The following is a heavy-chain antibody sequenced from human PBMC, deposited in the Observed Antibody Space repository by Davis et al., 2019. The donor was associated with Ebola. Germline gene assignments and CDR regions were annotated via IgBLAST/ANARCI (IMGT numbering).Heavy chain of an antibody. CDR1: GGSFSGYY. CDR2: IYYSGST. V-gene: IGHV4-34*01. J-gene: IGHJ5*02. CDR3: ARHRWLQFRGRFDP. D-gene: IGHD5-24*01. Sequence: MPSETLSLTCAVYGGSFSGYYWNWIRQPPGKGLEWIGSIYYSGSTYYNPSLKSRVTISVDTSKNQFSLKLSSVTAADTAVYYCARHRWLQFRGRFDPWGQGTLVTVSS.